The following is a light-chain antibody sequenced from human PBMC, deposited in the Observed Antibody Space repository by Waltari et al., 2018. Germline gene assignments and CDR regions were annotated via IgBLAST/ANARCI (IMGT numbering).Light chain of an antibody. CDR1: QNVGGY. CDR3: QQRSSWPLT. J-gene: IGKJ4*01. V-gene: IGKV3-11*01. CDR2: HAS. Sequence: EIVLTQSPATLSLSPGDRATLSCRASQNVGGYLAWFQQKPGQPPRLLIYHASNRATGLPARFSGSGSGTDFTLTISSLEPEDFAIYYCQQRSSWPLTFGGGTKVEI.